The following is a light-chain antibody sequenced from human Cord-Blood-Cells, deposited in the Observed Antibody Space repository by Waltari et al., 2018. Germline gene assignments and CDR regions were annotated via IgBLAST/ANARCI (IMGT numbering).Light chain of an antibody. J-gene: IGKJ4*01. CDR1: QNSSSY. Sequence: DIQMTQSPSSMYAAVGARVKITSRPSQNSSSYLNWYQQKPAKAPKRLIYSAASLQSGVTSTRFSSGACTEDTLTTISLQDEDFSTYYCRQRYSNWLTFGGGTKVEIK. V-gene: IGKV1-39*01. CDR3: RQRYSNWLT. CDR2: SAA.